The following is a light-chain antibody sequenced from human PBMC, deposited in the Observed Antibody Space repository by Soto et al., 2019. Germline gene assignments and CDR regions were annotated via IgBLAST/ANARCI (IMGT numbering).Light chain of an antibody. J-gene: IGKJ5*01. V-gene: IGKV1-9*01. Sequence: IQLTQSPSSLSASVGDRVTITCRASQGVSSSLAWYQQKPGNAPKLLIYEASTLQSGVPSRFSGSGSGTEFTLTISSLQAEDSATYYCQQLNSYPMTFGQGTRLEIK. CDR3: QQLNSYPMT. CDR1: QGVSSS. CDR2: EAS.